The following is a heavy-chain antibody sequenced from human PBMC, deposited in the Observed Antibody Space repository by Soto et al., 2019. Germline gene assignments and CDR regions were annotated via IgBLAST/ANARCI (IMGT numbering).Heavy chain of an antibody. CDR2: IYPGDSDT. V-gene: IGHV5-51*01. Sequence: PGESLKICCKGSGYSFTSYWIGWVRQMPGKGLELMGIIYPGDSDTRYSPSFQGQVTISADKSISTAYLQWSSLKASDTAMYYCAGGGVRGVITRTRDYYGMDVWGQGTTVTVSS. CDR3: AGGGVRGVITRTRDYYGMDV. D-gene: IGHD3-10*01. CDR1: GYSFTSYW. J-gene: IGHJ6*02.